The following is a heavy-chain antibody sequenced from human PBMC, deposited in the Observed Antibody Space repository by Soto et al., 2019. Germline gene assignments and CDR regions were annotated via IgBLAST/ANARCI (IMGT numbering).Heavy chain of an antibody. J-gene: IGHJ4*02. CDR2: ISSSGTTI. Sequence: GGSLRLSCVVSGFTFRSYSMNWVRQPPGQGLEWVSFISSSGTTIYYADSVKGRFTISRDNAKNSVDLQMNSLRAEDTAVYYCARAYDILTGSYISRYFDYWGQGTQVTVSS. V-gene: IGHV3-48*01. CDR3: ARAYDILTGSYISRYFDY. CDR1: GFTFRSYS. D-gene: IGHD3-9*01.